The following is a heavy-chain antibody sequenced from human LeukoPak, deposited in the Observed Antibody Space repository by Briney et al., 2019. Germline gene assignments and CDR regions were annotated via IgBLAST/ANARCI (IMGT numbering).Heavy chain of an antibody. CDR1: GGSFSGYY. CDR3: AKEVATTKTIDY. J-gene: IGHJ4*02. D-gene: IGHD5-24*01. V-gene: IGHV3-23*01. CDR2: ISGSGGST. Sequence: PSETLSLTCAVYGGSFSGYYWSWVRQAPGKGLEWVSAISGSGGSTYYADSVEGRFTISRDNSKNTLYLQMNSLRAEDTAVYYCAKEVATTKTIDYWGQGTLVTVSS.